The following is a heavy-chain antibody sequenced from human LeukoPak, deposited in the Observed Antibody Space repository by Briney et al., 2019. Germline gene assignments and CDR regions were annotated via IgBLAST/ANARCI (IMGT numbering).Heavy chain of an antibody. V-gene: IGHV3-74*01. Sequence: GGSLRLSCAASGFTFSSYWMHWVRQAPGKGLVWVSRINSDGSTTSHADSVKGRFTISRDNAKSTLFLRMNSLRAEDTAVYYCARGGSSSWYGSWGQGTLVTVSS. D-gene: IGHD6-13*01. CDR3: ARGGSSSWYGS. CDR1: GFTFSSYW. J-gene: IGHJ5*01. CDR2: INSDGSTT.